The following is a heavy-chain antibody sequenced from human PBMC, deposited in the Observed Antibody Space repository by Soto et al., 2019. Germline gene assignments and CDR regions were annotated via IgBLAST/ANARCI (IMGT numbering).Heavy chain of an antibody. CDR3: AKDTRITMIVVVISPDAFDI. V-gene: IGHV3-23*01. CDR1: GFTFSSYA. D-gene: IGHD3-22*01. CDR2: ISGSGGST. J-gene: IGHJ3*02. Sequence: PGGSLRLSCAASGFTFSSYAMIWVRQAPGKGLEWVSAISGSGGSTYYADSVKGRFTISRDNSKNTLYLQMNSLRAEDTAVYYCAKDTRITMIVVVISPDAFDIWGQGTMVTVSS.